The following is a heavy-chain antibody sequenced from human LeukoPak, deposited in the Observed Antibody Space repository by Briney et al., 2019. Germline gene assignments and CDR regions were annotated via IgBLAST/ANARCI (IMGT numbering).Heavy chain of an antibody. D-gene: IGHD2-8*01. V-gene: IGHV4-59*03. CDR3: ALAPNSNWFDF. CDR2: IHYSGSS. Sequence: SETLALLCTDSGDSSSNFYWNWCRRSPGKGVVWIGNIHYSGSSVYNPSLKSRGTISIYTSRRQFFLKLNSVTAADTAVYFCALAPNSNWFDFWGPGTLVTVSS. J-gene: IGHJ5*01. CDR1: GDSSSNFY.